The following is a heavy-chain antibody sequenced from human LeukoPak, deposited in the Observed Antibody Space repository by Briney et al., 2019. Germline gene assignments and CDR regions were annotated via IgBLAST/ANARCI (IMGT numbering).Heavy chain of an antibody. CDR3: ARGYCRDDICQVFPY. CDR2: IYTSGST. Sequence: SETLSLTCTVSGGSTSTYYWSWIRQPAGKGLEWIGRIYTSGSTNYNPSLKSRVTMSVDTSKNQFSLKMSYVTAADTGVYYCARGYCRDDICQVFPYWGQGTLVTVSS. CDR1: GGSTSTYY. J-gene: IGHJ4*02. D-gene: IGHD2-21*02. V-gene: IGHV4-4*07.